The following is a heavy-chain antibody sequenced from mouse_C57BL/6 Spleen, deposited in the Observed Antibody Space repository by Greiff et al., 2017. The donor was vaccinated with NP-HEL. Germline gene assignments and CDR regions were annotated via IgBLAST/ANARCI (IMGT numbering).Heavy chain of an antibody. CDR1: GFTFSDYG. CDR3: AGGTTVVAPFDY. J-gene: IGHJ2*01. CDR2: ISSGSSTI. V-gene: IGHV5-17*01. Sequence: EVQLVESGGGLVKPGGSLKLSCAASGFTFSDYGMHWVRQAPEKGLEWVAYISSGSSTIYYADTVKGRFTISRDNAKNTLFLQMTSLRSEDTAMYYCAGGTTVVAPFDYWGQGTTLTVSS. D-gene: IGHD1-1*01.